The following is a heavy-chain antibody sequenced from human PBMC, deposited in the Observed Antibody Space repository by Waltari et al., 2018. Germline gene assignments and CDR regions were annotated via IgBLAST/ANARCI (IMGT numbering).Heavy chain of an antibody. Sequence: EVQLVQSGAEVKKPGESLKISCKGSGYSFTSYWIGWVRQMPGRGLEWMGVIYPGDSDTRYSPSFQGQVTISADKSISTAYLQWSSLKASDTAMYYCARVSTYYYDSSGYSFDYWGQGTLVTVSS. CDR1: GYSFTSYW. CDR2: IYPGDSDT. CDR3: ARVSTYYYDSSGYSFDY. D-gene: IGHD3-22*01. V-gene: IGHV5-51*01. J-gene: IGHJ4*02.